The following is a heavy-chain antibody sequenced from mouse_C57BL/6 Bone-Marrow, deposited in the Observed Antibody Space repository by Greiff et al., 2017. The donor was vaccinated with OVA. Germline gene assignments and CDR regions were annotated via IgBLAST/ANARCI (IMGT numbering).Heavy chain of an antibody. CDR2: INPSTGGT. Sequence: EVQLQQSGPELVKPGASVKISCKASGYSFTGYYMNWVKQSPEKSLEWIGEINPSTGGTPYNQKFKAKATLTVDKSSSTAYMQLKSLTSEDSAVYYCARGMYDYPWFAYWGQGTLVTVSA. D-gene: IGHD2-4*01. J-gene: IGHJ3*01. CDR3: ARGMYDYPWFAY. V-gene: IGHV1-42*01. CDR1: GYSFTGYY.